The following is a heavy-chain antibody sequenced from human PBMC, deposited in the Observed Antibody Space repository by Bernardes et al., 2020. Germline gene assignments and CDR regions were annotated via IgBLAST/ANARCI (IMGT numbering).Heavy chain of an antibody. CDR1: GFTFSSYS. J-gene: IGHJ6*03. CDR2: ISSSSSTI. D-gene: IGHD2-2*01. Sequence: GGSLRLSCAASGFTFSSYSMNWVRQAPGKGLEWVSYISSSSSTIYYADSVKGRFTISRDNAKNSLYLQMNSLRAEDTAVYYCARGVPAAQHYYYYYYMDVWGKGTAVTVSS. V-gene: IGHV3-48*01. CDR3: ARGVPAAQHYYYYYYMDV.